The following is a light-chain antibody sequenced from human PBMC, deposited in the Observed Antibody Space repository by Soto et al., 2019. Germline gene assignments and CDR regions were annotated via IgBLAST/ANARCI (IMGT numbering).Light chain of an antibody. Sequence: IQMTQSPSTLSASVGDRVTITCRASQSISSWLAWYQQKPRKAPKLLIYKASSLESGVPSRFSGSGSGTEFTLTISSLQPDDFATYYCQQYNSYPWTFGQGTKV. J-gene: IGKJ1*01. CDR3: QQYNSYPWT. CDR1: QSISSW. CDR2: KAS. V-gene: IGKV1-5*03.